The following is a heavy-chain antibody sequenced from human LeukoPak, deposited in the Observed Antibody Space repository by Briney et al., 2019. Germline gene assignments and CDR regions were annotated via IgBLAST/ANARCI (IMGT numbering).Heavy chain of an antibody. CDR3: ARDGSSGWYWVDY. V-gene: IGHV3-33*01. Sequence: GGSPRLSRAASGFTFSSYGMHWVRQAPGKGLGGVAVIWYDGSNKYYADSVKGRFTISRDNSKNTLYLQMNSLRAEDTAVYYCARDGSSGWYWVDYWGQGTLVTVSS. J-gene: IGHJ4*02. CDR2: IWYDGSNK. D-gene: IGHD6-19*01. CDR1: GFTFSSYG.